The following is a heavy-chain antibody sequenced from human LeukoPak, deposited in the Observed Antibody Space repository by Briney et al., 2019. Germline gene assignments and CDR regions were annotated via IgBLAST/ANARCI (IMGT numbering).Heavy chain of an antibody. CDR3: ARDHTIAAAGPHYYYMDV. CDR2: INTDGSST. D-gene: IGHD6-13*01. CDR1: GFTFSSYW. V-gene: IGHV3-74*01. Sequence: GGSLRLSCAASGFTFSSYWMHWVRQAPGKGLVWVSRINTDGSSTSYADSVKGRFTISRDNAKNTLYLQMNSLRAEDTAVYYCARDHTIAAAGPHYYYMDVWGKGTTVTVSS. J-gene: IGHJ6*03.